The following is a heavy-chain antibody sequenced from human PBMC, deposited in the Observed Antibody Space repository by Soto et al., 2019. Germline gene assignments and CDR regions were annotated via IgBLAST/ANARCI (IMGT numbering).Heavy chain of an antibody. V-gene: IGHV3-74*01. D-gene: IGHD6-19*01. CDR3: ARDRYWAVAGYHYYYMDV. J-gene: IGHJ6*03. Sequence: PGGSLRLSCAASGFTFSSYWMHWVRQAPGKGLVWVSRINSDGSSTSNADSVKGRFTISRDNANNTLYLQMNSLRAEDTAVYYCARDRYWAVAGYHYYYMDVWGKGTTVTVSS. CDR1: GFTFSSYW. CDR2: INSDGSST.